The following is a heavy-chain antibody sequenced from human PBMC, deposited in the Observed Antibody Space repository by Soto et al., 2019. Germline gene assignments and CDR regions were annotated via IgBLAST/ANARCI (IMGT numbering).Heavy chain of an antibody. CDR1: GGSISSSSYY. CDR2: IYYSGST. V-gene: IGHV4-39*01. Sequence: SETLSLTCTVSGGSISSSSYYWGWIRQPPGKGLEWIGSIYYSGSTYYNPSLKSRVTISVDTSKNQFSLKLSSVTAADTAVYYCARLALGPYAFDIWGQGTIVTVSS. CDR3: ARLALGPYAFDI. J-gene: IGHJ3*02. D-gene: IGHD3-3*01.